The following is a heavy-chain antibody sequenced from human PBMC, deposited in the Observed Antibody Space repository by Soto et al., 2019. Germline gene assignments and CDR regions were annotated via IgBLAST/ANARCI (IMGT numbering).Heavy chain of an antibody. D-gene: IGHD3-16*01. CDR1: GFTVSSNY. CDR2: IYSGAST. Sequence: EVQLVESGGGLVQPGGSLRLSCAASGFTVSSNYMSWVRQAPGKGLECVSVIYSGASTYYADSVKGRFTIHKHNSKNTLYLQMNSLRAEDTAVYYCARDGFEFWGFGAFAIWGQGTMVTVSS. J-gene: IGHJ3*02. CDR3: ARDGFEFWGFGAFAI. V-gene: IGHV3-53*04.